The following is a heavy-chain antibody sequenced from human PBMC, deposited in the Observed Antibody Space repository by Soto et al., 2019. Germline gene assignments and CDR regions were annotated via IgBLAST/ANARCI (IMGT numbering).Heavy chain of an antibody. CDR2: MYTSGTT. J-gene: IGHJ5*02. D-gene: IGHD2-15*01. Sequence: PSETLSLTCSVGGSINVYYLTWLRQPAGKGLEWIGHMYTSGTTNYNASLKSRVTIPVDTSKTQFSLKLSSVTAADTAVYYCARDVRGGTLIKGWGYWFDPWGQGTLVTVSS. CDR1: GGSINVYY. V-gene: IGHV4-4*07. CDR3: ARDVRGGTLIKGWGYWFDP.